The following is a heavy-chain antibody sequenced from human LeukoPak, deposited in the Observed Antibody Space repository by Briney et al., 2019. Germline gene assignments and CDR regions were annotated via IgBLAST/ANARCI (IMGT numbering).Heavy chain of an antibody. CDR2: MNPNSGNT. Sequence: ASVKVSCKASGYTFTSYDINWVRQATGQGLEWMGWMNPNSGNTGHAQKFQGRVTMTRNTSISTAYMEVSSLRSEDTAVYYCARVGGYDILTGYYIPAHYWGQGTLVTVSS. J-gene: IGHJ4*02. CDR1: GYTFTSYD. CDR3: ARVGGYDILTGYYIPAHY. D-gene: IGHD3-9*01. V-gene: IGHV1-8*01.